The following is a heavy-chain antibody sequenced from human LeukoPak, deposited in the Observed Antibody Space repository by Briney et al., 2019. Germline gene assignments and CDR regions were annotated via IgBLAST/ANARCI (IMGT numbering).Heavy chain of an antibody. CDR2: IYYSGST. CDR1: GGSISSYY. D-gene: IGHD6-19*01. CDR3: ATSLYSSGWADAFDI. J-gene: IGHJ3*02. V-gene: IGHV4-59*01. Sequence: SETLSLTCTVSGGSISSYYWSWIRQPPGKGLEWIGYIYYSGSTNYNPSLKSRVTISVDTSKNQFSLELSSVTAADTAVYYCATSLYSSGWADAFDIWGQGTMVTVSS.